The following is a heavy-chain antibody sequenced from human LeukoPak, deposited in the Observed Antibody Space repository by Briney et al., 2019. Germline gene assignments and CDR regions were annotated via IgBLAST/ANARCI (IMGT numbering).Heavy chain of an antibody. Sequence: ASVKVSCKASGYXFTSYYIHWVRQAPGQGLEWMGIINPSGGSTSYAQKFQGRVTMTRDTSTSTVYMELSSLRSEDTAVYYCARNYDDDSSGYYLGYWGQGTLVTVSS. J-gene: IGHJ4*02. CDR2: INPSGGST. CDR1: GYXFTSYY. V-gene: IGHV1-46*01. CDR3: ARNYDDDSSGYYLGY. D-gene: IGHD3-22*01.